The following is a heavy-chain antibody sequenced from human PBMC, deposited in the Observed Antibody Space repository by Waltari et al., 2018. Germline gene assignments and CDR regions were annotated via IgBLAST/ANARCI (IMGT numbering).Heavy chain of an antibody. CDR3: ARDTRQYPPYGMDV. J-gene: IGHJ6*02. CDR2: KKQARSWK. Sequence: EVQLVESGGGLVQPGGSLRLSCAASGFTFSSYWMSWVRQAPGKGLEWVANKKQARSWKSYVDSVTGRFTISRDNAKNSLYLQMNSLRAEDTAVYYCARDTRQYPPYGMDVWGQGTTVTVSS. CDR1: GFTFSSYW. V-gene: IGHV3-7*01. D-gene: IGHD2-2*01.